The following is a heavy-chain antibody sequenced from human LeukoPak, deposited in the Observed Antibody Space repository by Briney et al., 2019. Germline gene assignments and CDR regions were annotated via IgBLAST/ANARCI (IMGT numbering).Heavy chain of an antibody. V-gene: IGHV4-38-2*02. Sequence: PSETLSLICAVSGYSISRGYYWGWIRQSPGKGLEWIGSIYRDGSTYYNPSLKSRVIISVDTSENQFSQKLNSVTAADTAVYYCARDKFVVVPAAPNNWFDPWGRGTLVTVSS. CDR3: ARDKFVVVPAAPNNWFDP. D-gene: IGHD2-2*01. J-gene: IGHJ5*02. CDR2: IYRDGST. CDR1: GYSISRGYY.